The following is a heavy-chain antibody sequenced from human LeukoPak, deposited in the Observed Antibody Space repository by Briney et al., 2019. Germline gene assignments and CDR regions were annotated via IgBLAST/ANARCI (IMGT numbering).Heavy chain of an antibody. CDR2: ISGSGGST. D-gene: IGHD6-13*01. CDR3: AKDQSAQQSYFDY. CDR1: GFTFSNAW. J-gene: IGHJ4*02. Sequence: GGSLRLSCAASGFTFSNAWMSCVRHAPRKGLEWVSGISGSGGSTYYADSVKGRFTISRDNSKNTLYLQMNSLRAEDTAVYYCAKDQSAQQSYFDYWGQGTLVAVSS. V-gene: IGHV3-23*01.